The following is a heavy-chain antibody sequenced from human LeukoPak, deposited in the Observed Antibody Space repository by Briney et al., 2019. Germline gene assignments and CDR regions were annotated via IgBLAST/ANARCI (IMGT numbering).Heavy chain of an antibody. Sequence: ASVKVSCKASGRTFTGYYMHWVRQAPGQGLEWMGWINPNSGGTNYAQKFQGRVTMTRDTSISTAYMELSRLRSDDTAVYYCARLGVVPAPNFDYWGQGTLVTVSS. D-gene: IGHD2-2*01. V-gene: IGHV1-2*02. CDR1: GRTFTGYY. CDR2: INPNSGGT. CDR3: ARLGVVPAPNFDY. J-gene: IGHJ4*02.